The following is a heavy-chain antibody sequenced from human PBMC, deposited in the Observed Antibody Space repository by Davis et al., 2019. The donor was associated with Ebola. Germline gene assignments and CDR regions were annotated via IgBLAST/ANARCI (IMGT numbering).Heavy chain of an antibody. D-gene: IGHD3-22*01. CDR1: GFIFSDYY. CDR2: ISSNSTNK. Sequence: PGGSLRLSCAASGFIFSDYYMSWIRQAPGKGPEWVSYISSNSTNKKYADSVKGRFTISRDDAKNSLYLQMSSLRAEDTAVYYCAREAYYYDSTGYYYDIPDLFDYWGQGTLVTVSS. J-gene: IGHJ4*02. CDR3: AREAYYYDSTGYYYDIPDLFDY. V-gene: IGHV3-11*06.